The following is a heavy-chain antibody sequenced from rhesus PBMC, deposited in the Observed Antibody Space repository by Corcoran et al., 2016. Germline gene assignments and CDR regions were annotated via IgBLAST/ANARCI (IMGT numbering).Heavy chain of an antibody. CDR2: ISPYHGNK. V-gene: IGHV1-180*01. CDR1: GYTFTSYY. J-gene: IGHJ4*01. CDR3: TRGGSGSYSPFDY. D-gene: IGHD3-16*01. Sequence: QVQLVQSGAEIKQPGASVKLSCKASGYTFTSYYMHWVRQAPGQGLEWIGLISPYHGNKGDATNFQGRVTITMATSTSTGYMELSSLRSEDTAVYYCTRGGSGSYSPFDYWGQGVLVTVSS.